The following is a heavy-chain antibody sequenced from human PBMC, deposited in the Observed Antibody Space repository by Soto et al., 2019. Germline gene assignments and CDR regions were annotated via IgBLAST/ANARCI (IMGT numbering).Heavy chain of an antibody. CDR1: GFTFSSYA. CDR2: ISGSGGST. D-gene: IGHD3-22*01. Sequence: GGSLRLSCAASGFTFSSYAMSWVRQAPGKGLEWVSAISGSGGSTYYADSVKGRFTISRDNAKNSLYLQMNSLRDEDTAVYYCASIYYDSSGQVYFQHWGQGTLVTVSS. J-gene: IGHJ1*01. CDR3: ASIYYDSSGQVYFQH. V-gene: IGHV3-23*01.